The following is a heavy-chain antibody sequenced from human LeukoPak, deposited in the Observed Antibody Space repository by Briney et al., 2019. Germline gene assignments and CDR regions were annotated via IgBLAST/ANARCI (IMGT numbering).Heavy chain of an antibody. V-gene: IGHV4-4*07. CDR3: ARKTRDGYNHAFDY. Sequence: SETLSLTCTVSGGAIRSHYWNWIRQPAGKGLEWIGRIYSSGYTNDNPFLKSRITMSVDMSKNQFSLSLNSVTAADTAVYYCARKTRDGYNHAFDYWGQGTLVTVSS. J-gene: IGHJ4*02. CDR2: IYSSGYT. D-gene: IGHD5-24*01. CDR1: GGAIRSHY.